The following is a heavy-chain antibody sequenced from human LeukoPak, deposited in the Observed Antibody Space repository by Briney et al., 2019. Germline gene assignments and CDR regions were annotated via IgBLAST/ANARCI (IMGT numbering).Heavy chain of an antibody. J-gene: IGHJ4*02. Sequence: SETLSLTCTVSGGSISSHYCTWMRQPPGKGLEWIGYIYNSGSTNYNPSLKSRVTISVDTSKNQFSLKLSSVTAADTAVYYCARSYGDYSADYWGQGTLVTVSS. CDR1: GGSISSHY. V-gene: IGHV4-59*11. CDR2: IYNSGST. D-gene: IGHD4-17*01. CDR3: ARSYGDYSADY.